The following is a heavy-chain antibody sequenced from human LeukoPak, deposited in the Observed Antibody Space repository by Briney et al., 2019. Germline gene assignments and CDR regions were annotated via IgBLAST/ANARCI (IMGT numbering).Heavy chain of an antibody. V-gene: IGHV3-7*03. Sequence: GGSLRLSCAASGFTFSSYWMSWVRQAPGKGLEWVANIKQDGSEKYYVDSVKGRFTISRDNAKNSLYLQMNSLRAEDTAVYYCAKVNDFWSGYYTVGWFDPWGQGTLVTVSS. J-gene: IGHJ5*02. CDR3: AKVNDFWSGYYTVGWFDP. CDR2: IKQDGSEK. D-gene: IGHD3-3*01. CDR1: GFTFSSYW.